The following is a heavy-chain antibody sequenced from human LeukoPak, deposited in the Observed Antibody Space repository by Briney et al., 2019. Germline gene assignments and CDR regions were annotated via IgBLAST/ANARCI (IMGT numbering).Heavy chain of an antibody. J-gene: IGHJ2*01. CDR1: GFTVSSNY. CDR2: IYSGGST. V-gene: IGHV3-66*01. D-gene: IGHD3-10*01. CDR3: ARYGSGSLEYFDL. Sequence: GGSLRLSCAASGFTVSSNYMSWVHQAPGKGLEWVSVIYSGGSTYYADSVKGRFTISRDNSKNTLYLQMNSLRAEDTAVYYCARYGSGSLEYFDLWGRGTLVTVSS.